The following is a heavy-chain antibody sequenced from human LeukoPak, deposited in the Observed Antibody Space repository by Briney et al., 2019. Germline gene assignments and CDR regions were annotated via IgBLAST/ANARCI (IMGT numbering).Heavy chain of an antibody. CDR1: GVTVSSNY. CDR2: ISGSGGST. CDR3: AKMSGSGYYYDYYFDY. D-gene: IGHD3-22*01. Sequence: GGSLRLSCAASGVTVSSNYRSWVRQAPGRGLEWVSAISGSGGSTYYADSVKGRFTISRDNSKNTLYLQMNSLRAEDTAVYYCAKMSGSGYYYDYYFDYWGQGTLVTVSS. J-gene: IGHJ4*02. V-gene: IGHV3-23*01.